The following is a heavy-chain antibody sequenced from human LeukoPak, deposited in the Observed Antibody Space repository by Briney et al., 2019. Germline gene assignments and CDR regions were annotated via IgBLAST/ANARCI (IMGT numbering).Heavy chain of an antibody. J-gene: IGHJ4*02. V-gene: IGHV5-51*01. CDR2: IYPGYSDT. CDR1: GYSFTSYL. CDR3: ARPYCSSTSCYSFPY. Sequence: GESLKISCKGSGYSFTSYLIGWVRQMPGKGLELMGIIYPGYSDTRYSPSFEGQVTISADKSISTADLQWSSLKASDTAMYYCARPYCSSTSCYSFPYWGQGTLVTVSS. D-gene: IGHD2-2*01.